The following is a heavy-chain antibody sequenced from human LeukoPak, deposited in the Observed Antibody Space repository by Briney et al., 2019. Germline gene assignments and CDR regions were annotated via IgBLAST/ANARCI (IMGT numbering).Heavy chain of an antibody. CDR3: ARGGTYYDFWSGYYHDGSYYYFDY. Sequence: ASVKVSCKASGGTFSSYAISWVRQAPGQGLEWMGWINPNSGGTNYAQKFQGRVTMTRDTSISTAYMELSRLRSDDTAVYYCARGGTYYDFWSGYYHDGSYYYFDYWGQGTLVTVSS. CDR2: INPNSGGT. V-gene: IGHV1-2*02. CDR1: GGTFSSYA. J-gene: IGHJ4*02. D-gene: IGHD3-3*01.